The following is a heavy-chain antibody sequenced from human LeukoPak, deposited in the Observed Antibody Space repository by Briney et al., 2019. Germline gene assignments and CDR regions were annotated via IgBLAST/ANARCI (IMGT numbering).Heavy chain of an antibody. CDR3: AKVLTGSQDY. J-gene: IGHJ4*02. D-gene: IGHD1-14*01. CDR1: GFTFSSYS. V-gene: IGHV3-23*01. Sequence: PGGSLRLSCAASGFTFSSYSMSWVRQAPGKGLEWVSTIGGSGENTYYADSVKGRFTISRDSSKNTVYLHMKSLRAEDTAVYFCAKVLTGSQDYWGQGTLVTVTS. CDR2: IGGSGENT.